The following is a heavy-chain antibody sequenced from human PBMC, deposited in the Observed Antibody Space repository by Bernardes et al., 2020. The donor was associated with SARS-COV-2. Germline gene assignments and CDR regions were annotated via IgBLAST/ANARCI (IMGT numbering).Heavy chain of an antibody. CDR3: ARCGSSWDAFDI. CDR1: GGSFSGYS. V-gene: IGHV4-34*01. CDR2: INHSGST. J-gene: IGHJ3*02. D-gene: IGHD6-13*01. Sequence: SETLSLTCAVYGGSFSGYSWSWLRQPPGKGLEWIGEINHSGSTNYNPALKSRVTISVDTSKNQFSLKLSSVTAADTAVYYCARCGSSWDAFDIWGQGTMVTVSS.